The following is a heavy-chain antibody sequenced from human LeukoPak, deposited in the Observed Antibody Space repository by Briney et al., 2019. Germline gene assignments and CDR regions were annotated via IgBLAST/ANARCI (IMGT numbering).Heavy chain of an antibody. CDR1: GYSFTSYW. CDR3: ARTSLFGHWDFDP. D-gene: IGHD3-3*01. Sequence: GESLKISCKGSGYSFTSYWIGWVRQMPGKGLEWMGIIYPGDSDTRYSPSFQGQVTISADKSISSAYLQWSSLKASDTAMYYCARTSLFGHWDFDPWGQGTLVTVSS. J-gene: IGHJ5*02. CDR2: IYPGDSDT. V-gene: IGHV5-51*01.